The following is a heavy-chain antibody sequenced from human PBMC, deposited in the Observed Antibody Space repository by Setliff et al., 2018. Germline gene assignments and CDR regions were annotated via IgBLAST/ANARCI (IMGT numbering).Heavy chain of an antibody. D-gene: IGHD3-22*01. CDR3: ARGPRLDYESPTYRRRFDP. CDR1: GGSFSGYY. Sequence: SETLSLTCAVYGGSFSGYYCNWIRQAPGKGLEWIGEINHRGTTSYTPSLTGRITISVDTSKNLFSLKLSSVTAADTAVYFCARGPRLDYESPTYRRRFDPWGQGTAVTVSS. J-gene: IGHJ5*02. V-gene: IGHV4-34*01. CDR2: INHRGTT.